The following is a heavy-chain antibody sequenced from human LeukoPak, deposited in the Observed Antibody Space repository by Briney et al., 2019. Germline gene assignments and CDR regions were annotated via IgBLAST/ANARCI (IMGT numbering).Heavy chain of an antibody. CDR2: IMPLFNTA. Sequence: SVKVSCKASGGTFSSYSITWVRQAPGQGLEWMGGIMPLFNTANYAQQFQGRVTITTHESTRTAYMELSSLRFEDTAMYYCARVDRYHYYLDVWGKGTTVTVSS. CDR1: GGTFSSYS. V-gene: IGHV1-69*05. J-gene: IGHJ6*03. CDR3: ARVDRYHYYLDV.